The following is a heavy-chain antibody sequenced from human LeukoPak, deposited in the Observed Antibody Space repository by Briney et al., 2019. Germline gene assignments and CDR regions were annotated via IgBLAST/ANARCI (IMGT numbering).Heavy chain of an antibody. CDR3: ARKLRLGGNWFDP. CDR1: GGTSTSYA. D-gene: IGHD1-26*01. V-gene: IGHV1-69*13. J-gene: IGHJ5*02. CDR2: IIPISGTT. Sequence: ASVKVSCKTSGGTSTSYAITWVRQAPGQGLEWMGKIIPISGTTNYAQKFQGRVTFTADESTSTAYMELSSLRSEDTALYYCARKLRLGGNWFDPWGQGTVVTVSS.